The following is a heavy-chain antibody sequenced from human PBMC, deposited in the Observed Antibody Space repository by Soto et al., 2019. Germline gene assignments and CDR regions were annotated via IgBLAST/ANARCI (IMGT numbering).Heavy chain of an antibody. D-gene: IGHD2-15*01. Sequence: QVQLQESGPGLVKPSETLSLTCTVSGGSISNYFWSWVRQPPGKGLEWIGYIYYTGTTSYNPSLKRRVTVSIETSKNQFSLGLSSVSAADPAVYFCARYCSGGSCFDFWVQGGLV. V-gene: IGHV4-59*01. CDR2: IYYTGTT. CDR1: GGSISNYF. CDR3: ARYCSGGSCFDF. J-gene: IGHJ4*02.